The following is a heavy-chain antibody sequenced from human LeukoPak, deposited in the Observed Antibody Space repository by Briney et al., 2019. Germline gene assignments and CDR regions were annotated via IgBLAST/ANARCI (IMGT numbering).Heavy chain of an antibody. Sequence: PSETLSLTCAVSGGSISSYYWSWIRQPAGKGLEWIGRIYTSGSTNYNPSLKSRVTMSVDTSKNQFSLKLSSVTAADTAVYYCARDATMVTPGVWVDYWGQGTLVTVSS. D-gene: IGHD4-23*01. CDR3: ARDATMVTPGVWVDY. J-gene: IGHJ4*02. V-gene: IGHV4-4*07. CDR2: IYTSGST. CDR1: GGSISSYY.